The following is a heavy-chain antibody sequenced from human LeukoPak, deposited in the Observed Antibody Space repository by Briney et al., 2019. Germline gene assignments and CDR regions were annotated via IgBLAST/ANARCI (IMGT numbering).Heavy chain of an antibody. V-gene: IGHV3-30*03. J-gene: IGHJ6*02. CDR1: GFTFSSYG. Sequence: GGSLRLSCAASGFTFSSYGMHWVRQAPGKGLEWVAVISYDGSNKYYADSVKGRFTISRDNSKNTLYLQMNSLRAEDTAVYYCARGNYYGMDVWGQGTTVTVSS. CDR3: ARGNYYGMDV. CDR2: ISYDGSNK.